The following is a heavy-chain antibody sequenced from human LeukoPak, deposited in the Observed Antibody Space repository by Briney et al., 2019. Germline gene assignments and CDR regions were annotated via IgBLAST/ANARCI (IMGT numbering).Heavy chain of an antibody. CDR3: ARGASVTGTTRDRNWFDP. CDR1: GYTFTSYG. D-gene: IGHD1-20*01. J-gene: IGHJ5*02. V-gene: IGHV1-18*01. Sequence: GASVKVSCKASGYTFTSYGISWVRQAPGQGLEWMGWISAYNGNTNYAQKLQGRVTMTTDTSTSTAYMELRSLGSDDTAVYYCARGASVTGTTRDRNWFDPWGQGTLVTVSS. CDR2: ISAYNGNT.